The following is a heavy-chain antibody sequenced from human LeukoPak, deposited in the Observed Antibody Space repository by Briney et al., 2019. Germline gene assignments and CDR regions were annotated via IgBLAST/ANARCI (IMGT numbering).Heavy chain of an antibody. D-gene: IGHD3-10*02. V-gene: IGHV3-23*01. Sequence: PGGSLRLSCAASGVTFSNHGMNWGRQAPGEGVGWGSGISPSGDIRYYADSVRGGFTISRDNAKNSLYLQMNSLRAEDTAVYYCAELGITIIGGVWGKGTPVTISS. CDR3: AELGITIIGGV. J-gene: IGHJ6*04. CDR1: GVTFSNHG. CDR2: ISPSGDIR.